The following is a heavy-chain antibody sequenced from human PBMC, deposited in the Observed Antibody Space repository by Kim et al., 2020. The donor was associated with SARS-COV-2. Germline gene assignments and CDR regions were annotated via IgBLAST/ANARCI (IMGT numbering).Heavy chain of an antibody. CDR1: RYTFTNYY. V-gene: IGHV1-46*01. Sequence: ASVKVSCKASRYTFTNYYIHWVRQAPGQGLEWMGIINPTGGYTDYAQKFQGRVTMTRDTSTSTMYMDLSGLTSEDTAVYYCARQPYSSLSWFDTWGQGTLVTVSA. CDR3: ARQPYSSLSWFDT. D-gene: IGHD6-6*01. CDR2: INPTGGYT. J-gene: IGHJ5*02.